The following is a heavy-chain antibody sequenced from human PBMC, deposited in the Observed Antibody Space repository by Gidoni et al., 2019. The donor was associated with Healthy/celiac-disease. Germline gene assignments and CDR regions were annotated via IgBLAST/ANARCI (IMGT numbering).Heavy chain of an antibody. CDR2: ISGSGGST. V-gene: IGHV3-23*01. D-gene: IGHD2-15*01. J-gene: IGHJ4*02. Sequence: EVQLLESGGGLVQPGGSLRLSCAASGFPFSSYAMSWVRQAAGKGLEWVSAISGSGGSTYYAYSVKGRFTISRANSKNTLYLQMNSLRAEDTAVYYCAKAKFYCSGGSCYSGLDYWGQGTLVTVSS. CDR1: GFPFSSYA. CDR3: AKAKFYCSGGSCYSGLDY.